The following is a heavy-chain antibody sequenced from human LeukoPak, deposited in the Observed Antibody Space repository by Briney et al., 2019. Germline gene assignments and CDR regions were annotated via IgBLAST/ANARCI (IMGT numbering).Heavy chain of an antibody. CDR3: ARHVWLQPFDY. D-gene: IGHD3-9*01. Sequence: SETLSLTCTVSGGSISSYYWSWIRQSPGKGLEWIGYIYYSGSTNYNPSLKSRVTISVDTSKNQFSLKPSSVTAADTAVYYCARHVWLQPFDYWGQGTLVTVSS. V-gene: IGHV4-59*08. CDR2: IYYSGST. CDR1: GGSISSYY. J-gene: IGHJ4*02.